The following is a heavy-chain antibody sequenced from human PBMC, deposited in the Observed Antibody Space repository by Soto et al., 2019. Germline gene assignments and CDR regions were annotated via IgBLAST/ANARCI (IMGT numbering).Heavy chain of an antibody. V-gene: IGHV3-7*01. Sequence: GGSLRLSCAASGFTFSSYWMSWVRQAPGKGLEWVANIKQDGSEKYYVDSVKGRFTISRDNAKNSLYLQMNSLRAEDTAVYYCARDRLLWFGELTDYWGQGTLVTVSS. D-gene: IGHD3-10*01. CDR3: ARDRLLWFGELTDY. CDR1: GFTFSSYW. CDR2: IKQDGSEK. J-gene: IGHJ4*02.